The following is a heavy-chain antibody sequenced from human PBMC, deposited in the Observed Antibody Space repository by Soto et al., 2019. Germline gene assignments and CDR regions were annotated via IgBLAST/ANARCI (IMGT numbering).Heavy chain of an antibody. J-gene: IGHJ6*02. CDR3: AKAARGYCTNGVCPSYGMDV. V-gene: IGHV3-30*18. CDR2: ISYDGSNK. D-gene: IGHD2-8*01. Sequence: PGGSLRLSCAASGFTFSSYGMHWVRQAPGKGLEWVAVISYDGSNKYYADSVKGRFTISRDNSKNTLYLQMNSLRAEDTAVYYCAKAARGYCTNGVCPSYGMDVWGQGTTVTVS. CDR1: GFTFSSYG.